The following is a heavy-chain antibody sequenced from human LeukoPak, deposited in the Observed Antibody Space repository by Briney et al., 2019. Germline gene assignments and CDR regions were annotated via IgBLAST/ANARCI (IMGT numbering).Heavy chain of an antibody. CDR3: ARGIQPRSNWFDP. CDR1: GGSFSGYY. CDR2: INNSGST. J-gene: IGHJ5*02. D-gene: IGHD5-18*01. Sequence: PSETLSLTCAVYGGSFSGYYWSWIRQPPGKGLEWIGEINNSGSTNYNPSLKRRVTISVDTSKNQFSLKLSSVTAADTAVYYCARGIQPRSNWFDPWGQGTLVTVSS. V-gene: IGHV4-34*01.